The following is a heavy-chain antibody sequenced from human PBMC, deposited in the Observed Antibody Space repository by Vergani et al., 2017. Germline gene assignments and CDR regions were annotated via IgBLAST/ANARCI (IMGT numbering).Heavy chain of an antibody. CDR3: ARGDYGILTGYRY. V-gene: IGHV1-46*03. Sequence: QVQVVQSGAEVKKSGASVKVSCKTSGYTFSTYYMHWLRQAPGQGLEWMGIINPSGGHTNYAQKFQGRVTMTRDTSTSTVYMELSSLRSEDTAIYYCARGDYGILTGYRYWGQGTLVTVSA. CDR2: INPSGGHT. D-gene: IGHD3-9*01. CDR1: GYTFSTYY. J-gene: IGHJ4*02.